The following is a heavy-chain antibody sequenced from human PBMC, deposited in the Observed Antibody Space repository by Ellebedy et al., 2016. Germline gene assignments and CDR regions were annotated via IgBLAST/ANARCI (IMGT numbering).Heavy chain of an antibody. CDR2: IIPIFGTA. J-gene: IGHJ5*02. CDR1: GGTFSSYA. CDR3: ARAGRDWFDP. Sequence: SVKVSXXASGGTFSSYAISWVRQAPGQGLEWMGGIIPIFGTANYAQKFQGRVTMTRNTSISTAYMELSSLRSEDTAVYYCARAGRDWFDPWGQGTLVTVSS. V-gene: IGHV1-69*05.